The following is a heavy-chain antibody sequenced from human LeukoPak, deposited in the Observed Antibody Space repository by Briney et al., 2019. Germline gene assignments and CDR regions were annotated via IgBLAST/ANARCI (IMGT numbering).Heavy chain of an antibody. CDR3: AAAPILRGEGGEHYKYGMDV. D-gene: IGHD2-2*02. V-gene: IGHV4-59*12. CDR2: IYYSAST. CDR1: GGSISSYY. J-gene: IGHJ6*02. Sequence: SETLSVTCTDSGGSISSYYWSWIRQPPGKGLEWIGHIYYSASTYYNPSLKSRVTISVDTSKNHFSLIVTSLTAADTAVYYCAAAPILRGEGGEHYKYGMDVWGQGTTVIVSS.